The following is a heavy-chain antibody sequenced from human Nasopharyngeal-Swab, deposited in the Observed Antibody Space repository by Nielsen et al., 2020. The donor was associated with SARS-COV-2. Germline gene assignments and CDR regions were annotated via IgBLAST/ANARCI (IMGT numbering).Heavy chain of an antibody. CDR1: GFSLRTSGVG. D-gene: IGHD1-26*01. CDR2: ISWDGDK. CDR3: AHAPRRYIVGPTAGYYYSMDV. Sequence: SGPTLVKPTQTLTLTCTFSGFSLRTSGVGVGWIRQPPGKALEWLALISWDGDKRYSPSLRSGLTITKDTSRSQVVLTMTNVDPVDTATYYCAHAPRRYIVGPTAGYYYSMDVWGRGTTVTVSS. V-gene: IGHV2-5*02. J-gene: IGHJ6*03.